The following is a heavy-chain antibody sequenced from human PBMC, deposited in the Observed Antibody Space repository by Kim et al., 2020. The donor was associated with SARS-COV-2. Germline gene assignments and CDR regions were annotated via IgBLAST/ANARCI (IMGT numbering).Heavy chain of an antibody. J-gene: IGHJ4*02. V-gene: IGHV3-23*01. Sequence: YAYSVKGRFTVSRDNSKNTLFLQMNSLRAEDTAVYYCAKNSGWAKPIDDWGQGTLVTVSS. CDR3: AKNSGWAKPIDD. D-gene: IGHD6-19*01.